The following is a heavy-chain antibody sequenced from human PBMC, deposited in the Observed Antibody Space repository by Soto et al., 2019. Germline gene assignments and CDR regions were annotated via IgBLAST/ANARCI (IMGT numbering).Heavy chain of an antibody. D-gene: IGHD1-1*01. Sequence: TVAGGSGGSQKCGWRWRSEPPGKGLEWIGYIYYSGNTYYNPSLKSRVTISVDMSKNQFSMKLNSVTAADTAVYHCASVPRELAPTVWFDPWGQGTLVNVSS. J-gene: IGHJ5*02. CDR1: GGSGGSQKCG. CDR2: IYYSGNT. CDR3: ASVPRELAPTVWFDP. V-gene: IGHV4-30-4*01.